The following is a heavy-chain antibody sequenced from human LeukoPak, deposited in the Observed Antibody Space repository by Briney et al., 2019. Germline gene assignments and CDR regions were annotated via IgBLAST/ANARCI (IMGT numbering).Heavy chain of an antibody. D-gene: IGHD5-18*01. CDR1: GFSFSYHG. J-gene: IGHJ4*02. CDR3: ARDLSGVTGYTYGRGIDY. CDR2: VSPPGGGT. Sequence: PGGSLRLSCVASGFSFSYHGMNWVRLAPGKGLEWVSGVSPPGGGTYYADSVKGRFTISRDDSRNTLSLQMNSLRVEDTAVYYCARDLSGVTGYTYGRGIDYWGQGTLVTVSS. V-gene: IGHV3-23*01.